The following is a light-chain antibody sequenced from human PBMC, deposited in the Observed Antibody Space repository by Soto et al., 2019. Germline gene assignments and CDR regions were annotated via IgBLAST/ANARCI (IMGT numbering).Light chain of an antibody. CDR2: GAS. V-gene: IGKV3-20*01. CDR1: QSVSSSY. Sequence: EIVLTQSPGTLSLSPGERATLSCRASQSVSSSYLAWYQQKPGQAPRLLIYGASSRATGIPERFSGSGFGTDFTLTISRLEPEDFAVYYCQQYGSSPPYTFGQGTKLEIK. J-gene: IGKJ2*01. CDR3: QQYGSSPPYT.